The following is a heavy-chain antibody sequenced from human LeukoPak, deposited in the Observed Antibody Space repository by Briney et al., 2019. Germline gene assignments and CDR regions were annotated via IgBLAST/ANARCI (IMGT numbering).Heavy chain of an antibody. V-gene: IGHV1-18*01. CDR2: ISAYNGNT. D-gene: IGHD2-15*01. Sequence: ASVKVSCKASGYTFTSYGISWVRQAPGQGLEWMGWISAYNGNTNYAQKLQGRVTMTTDTSTSTAYMELRSLRSDDTAVYYCASTYCSGGSCYSAVFDYWGQGTLVTVSS. CDR1: GYTFTSYG. CDR3: ASTYCSGGSCYSAVFDY. J-gene: IGHJ4*02.